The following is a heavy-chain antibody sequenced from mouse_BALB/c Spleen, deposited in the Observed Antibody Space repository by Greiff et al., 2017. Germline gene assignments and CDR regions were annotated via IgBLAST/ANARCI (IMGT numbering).Heavy chain of an antibody. CDR2: IWRGGST. CDR3: AKDYGSSSHFDY. CDR1: GFSFTSYG. J-gene: IGHJ2*01. D-gene: IGHD1-1*01. V-gene: IGHV2-5-1*01. Sequence: VHLVESGPSLVQPSQSLSITCTVSGFSFTSYGVHWVRQSPGKGLEWLGVIWRGGSTDYNAAFMSRLSITKDNSKSQVFFKMNSLQADDTAIYYCAKDYGSSSHFDYWGQGTTLTVSS.